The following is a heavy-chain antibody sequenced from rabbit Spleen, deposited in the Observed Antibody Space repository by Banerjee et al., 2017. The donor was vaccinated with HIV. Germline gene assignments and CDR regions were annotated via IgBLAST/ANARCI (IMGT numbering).Heavy chain of an antibody. CDR2: IDPLFGDT. J-gene: IGHJ4*01. V-gene: IGHV1S47*01. CDR3: VRDKASISGDYGPYYFNL. D-gene: IGHD1-1*01. CDR1: GFDFSSYG. Sequence: LEESGGGLVQPGGSLKLSCKASGFDFSSYGVSWVRQAPGKGLEWIGYIDPLFGDTYYASWVNGRFTISSHNAQNTVSLQMNSLTAADTATYFCVRDKASISGDYGPYYFNLWGPGTLVTVS.